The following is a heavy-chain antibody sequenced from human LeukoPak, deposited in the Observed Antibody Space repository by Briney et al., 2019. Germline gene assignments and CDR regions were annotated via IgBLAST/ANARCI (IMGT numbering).Heavy chain of an antibody. CDR2: IYPGDSDT. D-gene: IGHD4-17*01. V-gene: IGHV5-51*01. Sequence: GESLKISCKGSGYIFTSYWIGGVRQVPGKGLEWMGIIYPGDSDTRYSPSFQGQVTISADKSISTAYLQWSSLKASDTAMYYCARQVYGGNSISSWGSNNWFDPWGQGTLVTVSS. J-gene: IGHJ5*02. CDR3: ARQVYGGNSISSWGSNNWFDP. CDR1: GYIFTSYW.